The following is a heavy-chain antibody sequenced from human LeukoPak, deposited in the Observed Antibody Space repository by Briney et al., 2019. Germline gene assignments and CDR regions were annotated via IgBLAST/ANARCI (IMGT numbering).Heavy chain of an antibody. V-gene: IGHV4-31*03. D-gene: IGHD3-3*01. J-gene: IGHJ6*02. CDR2: IYYSGST. CDR1: GGSISSGGYY. Sequence: SQTLSLTCTVSGGSISSGGYYWSWIRQHPGQGLEWIGYIYYSGSTYYNPSLKSRVTISVDTSKNQFSLKLSSVTAADTAVYYCASSYYDFWSGKYYYYGMDVWGQGTTVTVSS. CDR3: ASSYYDFWSGKYYYYGMDV.